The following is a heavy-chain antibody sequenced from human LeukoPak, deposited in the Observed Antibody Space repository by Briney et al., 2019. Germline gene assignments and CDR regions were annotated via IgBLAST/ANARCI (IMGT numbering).Heavy chain of an antibody. V-gene: IGHV4-31*03. J-gene: IGHJ4*02. CDR3: ARDHPYYYGSGSSESYFDY. D-gene: IGHD3-10*01. Sequence: SQTLSLTCTVSGGSISSGGYYWSWIRQHPGKGLEWIGYIYYSGSTHYNPSLKSRVTISVDTSKNQFSLKLSSVTAADTAVYYCARDHPYYYGSGSSESYFDYWGQGTLVTVSS. CDR1: GGSISSGGYY. CDR2: IYYSGST.